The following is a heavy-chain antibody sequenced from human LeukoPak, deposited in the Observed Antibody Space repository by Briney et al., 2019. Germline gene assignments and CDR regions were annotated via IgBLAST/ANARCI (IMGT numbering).Heavy chain of an antibody. J-gene: IGHJ3*01. Sequence: SVKVSCKASGGSFSNYPINWVRQAPGEGLEWLGGIIPKYSASNYAQAFQGRVTITADESTNTVYMEMSGLRPDDTAVYYCVRPDRIFGVPAAFDAWGQGTLVAVSS. D-gene: IGHD3-3*02. CDR3: VRPDRIFGVPAAFDA. V-gene: IGHV1-69*13. CDR1: GGSFSNYP. CDR2: IIPKYSAS.